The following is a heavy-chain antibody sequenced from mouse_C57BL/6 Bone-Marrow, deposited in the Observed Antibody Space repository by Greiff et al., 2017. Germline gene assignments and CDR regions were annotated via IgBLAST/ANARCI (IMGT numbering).Heavy chain of an antibody. V-gene: IGHV1-81*01. CDR1: GYTFTSYG. D-gene: IGHD1-1*01. CDR3: AILDHYCSSSFAY. CDR2: IYPRSGNT. Sequence: QVQLQQSGAELARPGASVKLSCKASGYTFTSYGISWVKQRTGQGLEWIGEIYPRSGNTYYNEKVKGKATLTADKASSTAYMELRSLTSEDSAVYFCAILDHYCSSSFAYWGQGTLVTVSA. J-gene: IGHJ3*01.